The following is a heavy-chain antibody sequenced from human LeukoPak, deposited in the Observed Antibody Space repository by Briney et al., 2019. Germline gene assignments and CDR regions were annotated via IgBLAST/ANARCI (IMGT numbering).Heavy chain of an antibody. CDR3: ARETLREFDY. J-gene: IGHJ4*02. Sequence: GGSLRLSCAASGFTFSSYGMHWVRQAPGKGLEWVAFIRHDGSNKYYADFVKGRFTISRDNAKNSLYLQMNSLRAEDTAVYYCARETLREFDYWGQGTLVTVSS. CDR1: GFTFSSYG. CDR2: IRHDGSNK. V-gene: IGHV3-30*02. D-gene: IGHD5-12*01.